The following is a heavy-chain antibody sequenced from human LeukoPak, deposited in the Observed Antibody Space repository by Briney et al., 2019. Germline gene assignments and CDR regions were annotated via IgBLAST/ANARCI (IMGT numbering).Heavy chain of an antibody. V-gene: IGHV4-59*01. CDR2: IYNSGSST. J-gene: IGHJ5*02. CDR1: GGSISIYY. D-gene: IGHD6-6*01. Sequence: SETLSLTCTVSGGSISIYYWNWIRQPPGKGLEWIGYIYNSGSSTIYNPSLMSRVTISVDTSKNQFSLRLSSVTAADTAVYYCARNTSSSPWFDPWGQGTLVTVSS. CDR3: ARNTSSSPWFDP.